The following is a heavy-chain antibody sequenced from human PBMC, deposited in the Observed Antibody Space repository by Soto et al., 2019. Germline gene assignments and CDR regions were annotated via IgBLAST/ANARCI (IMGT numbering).Heavy chain of an antibody. V-gene: IGHV3-23*01. J-gene: IGHJ6*02. D-gene: IGHD6-13*01. CDR3: AKDLAAGDYYYYGMDV. CDR2: ISGSGGST. CDR1: GFTFSSYA. Sequence: GGSLRLSCAASGFTFSSYAMSWVRQAPGKGLEWVSAISGSGGSTYYADSVKGRFTISRDNSKNTLYLQMNSLRAEDTAVYYCAKDLAAGDYYYYGMDVWGQGTTVTVS.